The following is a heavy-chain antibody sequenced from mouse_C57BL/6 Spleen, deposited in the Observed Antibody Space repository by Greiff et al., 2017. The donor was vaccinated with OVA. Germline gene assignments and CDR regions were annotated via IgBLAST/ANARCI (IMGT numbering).Heavy chain of an antibody. D-gene: IGHD2-2*01. Sequence: QVQLQQPGAELVRPGTSVKLSCKASGYTFTSYWMHWVKQRPGQGLEWIGVIDPSDSYTNYNQKFKGKATLTVDTSSSTAYMQLSSLTSEDSAVYYCAREGGYEYPLYAMDYWGQGTSVTVSS. CDR2: IDPSDSYT. V-gene: IGHV1-59*01. CDR1: GYTFTSYW. J-gene: IGHJ4*01. CDR3: AREGGYEYPLYAMDY.